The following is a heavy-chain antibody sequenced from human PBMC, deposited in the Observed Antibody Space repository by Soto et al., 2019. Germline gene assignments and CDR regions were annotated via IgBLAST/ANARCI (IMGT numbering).Heavy chain of an antibody. D-gene: IGHD6-6*01. CDR2: IYYSGST. Sequence: PSETLSLTCTVSGASIRSYYWSWIRQPPGKGLEWIGCIYYSGSTYYNPSLKSRVTISVDTSKNQFSLKLSSVTAADTAVYYCAKDRPDPGYYFDYWGQGTLVTVSS. CDR3: AKDRPDPGYYFDY. J-gene: IGHJ4*02. V-gene: IGHV4-59*01. CDR1: GASIRSYY.